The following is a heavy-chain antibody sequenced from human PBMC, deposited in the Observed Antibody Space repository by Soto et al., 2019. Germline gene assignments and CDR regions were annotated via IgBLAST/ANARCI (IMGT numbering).Heavy chain of an antibody. J-gene: IGHJ4*02. CDR2: IYFSGST. V-gene: IGHV4-31*03. CDR1: GASINSGGYY. D-gene: IGHD4-17*01. CDR3: ASGDAWESLLAH. Sequence: QVQLQESGPGLVKPSETLSLTCTVSGASINSGGYYWSWIRQLPGKGLEWIGYIYFSGSTYYNPSLESRVTISLDTSQNQCSLKLSSVTAADTAMYFCASGDAWESLLAHWGQGILVTVSS.